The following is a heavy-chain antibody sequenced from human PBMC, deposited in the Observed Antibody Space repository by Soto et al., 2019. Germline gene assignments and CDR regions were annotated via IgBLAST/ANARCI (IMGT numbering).Heavy chain of an antibody. Sequence: GGSLRLSCAASGFTFSSYAMSWVRQAPGKRLEWVSGISGGGGNTDYADSVKGRFSVSRDTSMSTLFLQMNSLRAEDTAVYYCAKHSVHGGGYYYFDSWGQGTLVTVSS. D-gene: IGHD5-12*01. J-gene: IGHJ4*02. CDR2: ISGGGGNT. CDR3: AKHSVHGGGYYYFDS. CDR1: GFTFSSYA. V-gene: IGHV3-23*01.